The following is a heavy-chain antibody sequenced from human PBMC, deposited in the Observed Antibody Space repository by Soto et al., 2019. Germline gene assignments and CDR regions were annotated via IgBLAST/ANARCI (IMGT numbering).Heavy chain of an antibody. V-gene: IGHV3-74*01. CDR2: INSDGSST. D-gene: IGHD2-2*01. Sequence: EVRLVESGGGLVQPGGSLRLSCAASGFTFSSYWMHWVRQAPGKGLVWVSRINSDGSSTSYADSVKGRFTISRDNAKNTLYLQMNSLRAEDTAVYYCASMVYCSSTSCPVDYWGQGTLVTVSS. CDR1: GFTFSSYW. CDR3: ASMVYCSSTSCPVDY. J-gene: IGHJ4*02.